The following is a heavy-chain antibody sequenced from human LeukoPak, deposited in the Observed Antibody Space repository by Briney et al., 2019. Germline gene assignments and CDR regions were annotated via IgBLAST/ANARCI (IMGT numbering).Heavy chain of an antibody. CDR3: ARDKAIVAFDY. D-gene: IGHD5-12*01. J-gene: IGHJ4*02. V-gene: IGHV3-30-3*01. Sequence: PGRSLRLSCAVSGFTFSSYAMHWVRQAASHGLGWVAVISYDGSNKYYADSGKGRFTITRDNSKNTLYLQMNSLRAEDTAVYYCARDKAIVAFDYWGQGTLVTVSS. CDR1: GFTFSSYA. CDR2: ISYDGSNK.